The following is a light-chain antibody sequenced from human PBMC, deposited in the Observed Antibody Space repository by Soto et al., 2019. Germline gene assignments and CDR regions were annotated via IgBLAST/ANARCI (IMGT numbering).Light chain of an antibody. CDR1: TGADTSGYY. J-gene: IGLJ2*01. Sequence: QAVVTQEPSLTVSPGGTVTLTCASSTGADTSGYYQNEFQQKPGQAPRALIYSTSNTHSWTPARFAGSLLRGKAALTLSGVEPEVEAEYYCRLYYGGAVVFGGGTELTVL. CDR2: STS. CDR3: RLYYGGAVV. V-gene: IGLV7-43*01.